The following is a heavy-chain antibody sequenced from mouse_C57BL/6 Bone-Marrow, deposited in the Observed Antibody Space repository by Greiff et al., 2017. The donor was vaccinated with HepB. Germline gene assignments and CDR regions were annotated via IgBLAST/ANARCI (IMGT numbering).Heavy chain of an antibody. CDR2: IWTGGGT. D-gene: IGHD1-1*01. J-gene: IGHJ2*01. CDR3: ARIPPDYYGSTLYFDY. CDR1: GFSLTSYA. Sequence: QVQLQQSGPGLVAPSQSLSITCTVSGFSLTSYAMSWVRQPPGKGLEWLGVIWTGGGTNYNSALKSRLSISKDNSKSQVFLKMNSLQTDDTARYYCARIPPDYYGSTLYFDYWGQGTTLTVSS. V-gene: IGHV2-9-1*01.